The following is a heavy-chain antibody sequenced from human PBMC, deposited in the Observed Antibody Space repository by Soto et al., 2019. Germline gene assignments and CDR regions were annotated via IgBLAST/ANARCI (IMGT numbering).Heavy chain of an antibody. CDR2: IYWDDDK. CDR1: GFSFSTSKMC. D-gene: IGHD5-12*01. V-gene: IGHV2-5*02. Sequence: QITLKESGPTLVKPTQTLTLTCTFSGFSFSTSKMCVGWIRQPPGKALEWLALIYWDDDKRYSPSLKSRLTITKDTSRNQVVLTLTNMDPVDTATYYCAASEMATISGLFFNHWGQGTLVTVSS. CDR3: AASEMATISGLFFNH. J-gene: IGHJ1*01.